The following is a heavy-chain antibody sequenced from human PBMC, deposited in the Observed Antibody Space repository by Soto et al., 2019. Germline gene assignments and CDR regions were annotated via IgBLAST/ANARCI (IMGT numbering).Heavy chain of an antibody. D-gene: IGHD5-12*01. J-gene: IGHJ4*02. Sequence: EVQLVESGGGLIQPGGSLRLSCVVSGFTVSSSNYMSWVRQAPGKGLEWVSVIYSGGTTYYADSVKGRFTISRDNSKNTLYLQMNSLSAEDTAVYYCHGYGYWGQGTLVTVSS. V-gene: IGHV3-53*01. CDR1: GFTVSSSNY. CDR2: IYSGGTT. CDR3: HGYGY.